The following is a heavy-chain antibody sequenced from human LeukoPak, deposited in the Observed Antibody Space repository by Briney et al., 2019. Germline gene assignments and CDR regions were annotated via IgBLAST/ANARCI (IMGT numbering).Heavy chain of an antibody. CDR3: ARRKYDSSGFDY. J-gene: IGHJ4*02. V-gene: IGHV3-23*01. CDR1: GFTFTTYA. Sequence: GGSLRLSCAASGFTFTTYAMSWVRQAPGKGLEWVSAISGSGANTYYSDSVKGRFTISRDNSKDTLYLQMNSLRAEDTAIYFCARRKYDSSGFDYWGQETLDTVSS. CDR2: ISGSGANT. D-gene: IGHD3-22*01.